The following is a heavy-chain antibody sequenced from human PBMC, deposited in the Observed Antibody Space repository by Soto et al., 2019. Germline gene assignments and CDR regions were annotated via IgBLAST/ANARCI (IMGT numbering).Heavy chain of an antibody. V-gene: IGHV4-59*01. CDR3: ARVTVTTPYFDY. D-gene: IGHD4-4*01. CDR2: IYYSGST. CDR1: GGSISSYY. Sequence: ASETLSLTCTVSGGSISSYYWSWIRQPPGKGLEWIGYIYYSGSTNYNPSLKSRVTISVDTSKNQFSLKLSSVTAADTAVYYCARVTVTTPYFDYWGQGTLVTVSS. J-gene: IGHJ4*02.